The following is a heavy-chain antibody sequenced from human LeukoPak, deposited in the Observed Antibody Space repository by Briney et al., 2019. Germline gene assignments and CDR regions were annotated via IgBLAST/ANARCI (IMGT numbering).Heavy chain of an antibody. D-gene: IGHD3-22*01. CDR3: AKDCSSGSDY. CDR2: IRYDGSNK. J-gene: IGHJ4*02. V-gene: IGHV3-30*02. CDR1: GFTFSSCG. Sequence: PGGSLRLSCAASGFTFSSCGMHWVRQAPGKGLEWVAFIRYDGSNKYYADSVKGRFTIPRDNSKNTLYLQMNSLRGEDTAVYYCAKDCSSGSDYWGQGTLVTVSS.